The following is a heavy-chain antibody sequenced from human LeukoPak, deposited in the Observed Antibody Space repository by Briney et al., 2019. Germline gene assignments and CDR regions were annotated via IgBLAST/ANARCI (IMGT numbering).Heavy chain of an antibody. V-gene: IGHV4-34*01. D-gene: IGHD5-12*01. Sequence: SETLSLTCAVYGGSFSGYYWSWIRQPPGKGLGWIGELNHSGSTNYNPSLKSRVTISVDTSKNQFSLKLSSVTAADTAVYYCARGVATTAPFDYWGQGTLVTVSS. CDR2: LNHSGST. J-gene: IGHJ4*02. CDR1: GGSFSGYY. CDR3: ARGVATTAPFDY.